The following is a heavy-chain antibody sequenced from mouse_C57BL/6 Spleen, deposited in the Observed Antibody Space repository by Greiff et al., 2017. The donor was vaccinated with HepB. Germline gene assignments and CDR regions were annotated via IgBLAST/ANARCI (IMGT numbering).Heavy chain of an antibody. D-gene: IGHD1-1*01. Sequence: VQLQQSGAELVKPGASVKMSCKASGYTFTSYWITWVKQRPGQGLEWIGDIYPGSGSTNYNEKFKSKATLTVYTSSSTAYMQLSSLTAEDSAVYYWAGDYYGSGFDYWGQGTTLTVSS. CDR2: IYPGSGST. CDR3: AGDYYGSGFDY. J-gene: IGHJ2*01. CDR1: GYTFTSYW. V-gene: IGHV1-55*01.